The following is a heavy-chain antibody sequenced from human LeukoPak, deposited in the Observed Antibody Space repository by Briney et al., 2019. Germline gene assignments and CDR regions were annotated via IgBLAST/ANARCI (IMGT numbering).Heavy chain of an antibody. CDR2: INPNGGGS. CDR1: GYTFIGHF. D-gene: IGHD2-2*02. J-gene: IGHJ4*02. CDR3: AREARRYTPDY. V-gene: IGHV1-2*02. Sequence: ASVKVSCKASGYTFIGHFLHWLRQAPGQGLEWVGWINPNGGGSKYAQKFGGRVTMTKDMSTTTAYMELSGLTSEDTAVYYCAREARRYTPDYWGQGTLVTVSS.